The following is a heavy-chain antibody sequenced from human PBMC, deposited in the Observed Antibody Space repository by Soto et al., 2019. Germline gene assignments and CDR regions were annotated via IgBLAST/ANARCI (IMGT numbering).Heavy chain of an antibody. CDR3: TTDFWNGSGTYFDY. CDR1: GFTFSNAW. CDR2: IKSKTDGGTT. D-gene: IGHD3-10*01. Sequence: GGSLRLSCAASGFTFSNAWMSWVRQAPGKGLEWVGRIKSKTDGGTTDYAAPVKGRFTISRDDSKNTLYLQMNSLKTEDTAVYYCTTDFWNGSGTYFDYWGQGTLVTVSS. V-gene: IGHV3-15*01. J-gene: IGHJ4*02.